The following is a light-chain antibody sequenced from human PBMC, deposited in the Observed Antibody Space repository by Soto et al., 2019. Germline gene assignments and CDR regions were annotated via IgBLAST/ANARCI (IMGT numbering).Light chain of an antibody. CDR2: GAS. CDR3: QQYNYWPYT. CDR1: QSVRSN. J-gene: IGKJ2*01. V-gene: IGKV3-15*01. Sequence: EIVMTQSPATLSVSPGERATFSCRSGQSVRSNLAWYQQKPGQAPRLLIYGASTRATGIPARFSGSGSGTEFTLTISSLQPDDFATYYCQQYNYWPYTFGQGTKVDIK.